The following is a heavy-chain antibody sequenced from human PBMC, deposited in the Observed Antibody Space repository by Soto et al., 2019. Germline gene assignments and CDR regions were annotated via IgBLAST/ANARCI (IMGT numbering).Heavy chain of an antibody. V-gene: IGHV3-23*01. CDR2: ISGSGGST. J-gene: IGHJ6*02. CDR1: GFTFSSYA. D-gene: IGHD2-2*01. Sequence: GGSLRLSCAASGFTFSSYAMSWVRQALGKGLEWVSAISGSGGSTYYADSVKGRFTISRDNSKNTLYLQMNSLRAEDTAVYYCAKSLVVPATLLILDYYYYGMDVWGQGTTVTVSS. CDR3: AKSLVVPATLLILDYYYYGMDV.